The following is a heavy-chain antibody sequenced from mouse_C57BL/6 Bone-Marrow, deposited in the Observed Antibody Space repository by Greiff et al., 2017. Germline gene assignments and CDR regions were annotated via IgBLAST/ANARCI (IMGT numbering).Heavy chain of an antibody. Sequence: QVQLQQPGAELVKPGASVKMSCKASGYTFTSYWITWVKQRPGQGLEWIGDIYPGSGSTNYNEKFKSKATLTVDTSSSTAYMQLSSLTSEDSAVYYCERKGSYEGYRFFAYWGQGTLVTVSA. V-gene: IGHV1-55*01. CDR3: ERKGSYEGYRFFAY. D-gene: IGHD2-3*01. J-gene: IGHJ3*01. CDR2: IYPGSGST. CDR1: GYTFTSYW.